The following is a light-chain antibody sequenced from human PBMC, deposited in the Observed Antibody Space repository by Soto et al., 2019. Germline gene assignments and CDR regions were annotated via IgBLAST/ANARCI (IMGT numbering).Light chain of an antibody. CDR2: AAS. CDR1: QSVSSY. V-gene: IGKV3D-20*01. Sequence: EIVLTQSPASLSLSPGERATLSCRASQSVSSYLAWYQQKPGLAPRLIIYAASTRATGIPDRFSGSGSGTDFTLTISRLEPEDFAVYYCQQSGSSPITFGQGTRLEIK. CDR3: QQSGSSPIT. J-gene: IGKJ5*01.